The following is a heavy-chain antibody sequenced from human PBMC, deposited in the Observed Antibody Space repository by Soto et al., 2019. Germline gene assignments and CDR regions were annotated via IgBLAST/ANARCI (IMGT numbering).Heavy chain of an antibody. CDR1: GGSISSSSYY. Sequence: SETLSLTCTVSGGSISSSSYYWGWIRQPPGKGLEWIGSIYYSGSTYYNPSLKSRVTISVDTSKNQFSLKLSSVTAADTAVYYCARSMTTVTTNDYWGQGSLVTVS. CDR2: IYYSGST. CDR3: ARSMTTVTTNDY. D-gene: IGHD4-17*01. V-gene: IGHV4-39*07. J-gene: IGHJ4*02.